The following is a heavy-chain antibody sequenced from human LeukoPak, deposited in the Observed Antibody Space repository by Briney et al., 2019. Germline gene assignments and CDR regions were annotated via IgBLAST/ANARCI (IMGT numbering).Heavy chain of an antibody. CDR3: ARGYYDSSGYQLYFDY. J-gene: IGHJ4*02. Sequence: GASVKVSCKASGGTFSSYAISWVRLAPGQGLEWMGGIIPIFGTANYAQKFQGRVTITADESTSTAYMELSSLRSEDTAVYYCARGYYDSSGYQLYFDYWGQGTLVTVSS. CDR2: IIPIFGTA. V-gene: IGHV1-69*01. CDR1: GGTFSSYA. D-gene: IGHD3-22*01.